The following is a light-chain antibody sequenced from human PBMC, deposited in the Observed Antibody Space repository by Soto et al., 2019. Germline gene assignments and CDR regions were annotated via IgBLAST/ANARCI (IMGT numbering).Light chain of an antibody. J-gene: IGKJ3*01. V-gene: IGKV4-1*01. CDR3: QQYYTSPWT. CDR1: QSVLYSSTNQNH. Sequence: DIVMTQSPDSLAVSLGERATINCRSSQSVLYSSTNQNHLAWYQQKPGQPPKLLIYWASTRESGVPDRFSGSGSGTEFTLTISILLAEDVAVYFCQQYYTSPWTFGPGTKVDIK. CDR2: WAS.